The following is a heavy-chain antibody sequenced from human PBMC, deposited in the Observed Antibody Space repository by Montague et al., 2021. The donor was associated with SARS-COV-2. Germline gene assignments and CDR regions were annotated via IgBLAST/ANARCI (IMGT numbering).Heavy chain of an antibody. D-gene: IGHD2-2*02. CDR3: ARLGEGVVPAPILGVGPYYSYYYMDV. V-gene: IGHV4-31*03. CDR2: IYYSGST. CDR1: GGSISSGGYY. Sequence: TLSLTCTVSGGSISSGGYYWSWIRQHPGKGLEWIGYIYYSGSTYYNPSLKSRVTISVDTSKNQFSLKLTSVAAADTAVYYCARLGEGVVPAPILGVGPYYSYYYMDVWGKGTTVTVSS. J-gene: IGHJ6*03.